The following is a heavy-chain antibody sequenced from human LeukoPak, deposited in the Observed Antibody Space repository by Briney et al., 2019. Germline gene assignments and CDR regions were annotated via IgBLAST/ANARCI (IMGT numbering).Heavy chain of an antibody. Sequence: PSETLSLTCAVYGGSFSCYYWSWIRQPPGKGLEWIGEINHSGSTNYNPSLKSRVTISVDTSKNQFSLKLSSVTAADTAVYYCARFPTRVVTTFRGYYGMDVWGQGTTVTVSS. CDR2: INHSGST. J-gene: IGHJ6*02. CDR1: GGSFSCYY. CDR3: ARFPTRVVTTFRGYYGMDV. D-gene: IGHD2-21*02. V-gene: IGHV4-34*01.